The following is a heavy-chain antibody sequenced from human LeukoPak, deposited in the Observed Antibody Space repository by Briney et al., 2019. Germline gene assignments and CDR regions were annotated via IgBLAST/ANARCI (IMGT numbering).Heavy chain of an antibody. CDR3: AKEGAIVEYYFDY. Sequence: GGSLRLSCAASGFTFSSYGMHWVRQAPGKGLEWVAVISYDGSNKYYADSVKGRFTISRDNSKNTLCLQMNSLRAEDTAVYYCAKEGAIVEYYFDYWGQGTLVTVSS. J-gene: IGHJ4*02. D-gene: IGHD1-26*01. V-gene: IGHV3-30*18. CDR2: ISYDGSNK. CDR1: GFTFSSYG.